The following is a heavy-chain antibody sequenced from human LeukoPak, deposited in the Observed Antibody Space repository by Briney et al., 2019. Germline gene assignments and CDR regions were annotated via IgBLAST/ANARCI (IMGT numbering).Heavy chain of an antibody. CDR1: GFTFSSYG. CDR2: ISYDGSNK. V-gene: IGHV3-30*03. CDR3: ARDLTDGDYVQIDY. Sequence: HSGGSLRLSCAASGFTFSSYGMHWVRQAPGKGLEWVAVISYDGSNKYYADSVKGRFTISRDNSKNTLYLQMNSLTAEDTAMYYCARDLTDGDYVQIDYWGQGTLVTVSS. D-gene: IGHD4-17*01. J-gene: IGHJ4*02.